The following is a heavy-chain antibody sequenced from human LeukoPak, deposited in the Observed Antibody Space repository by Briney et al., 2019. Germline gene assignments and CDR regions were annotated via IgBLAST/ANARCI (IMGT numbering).Heavy chain of an antibody. CDR2: IWPGDSDT. J-gene: IGHJ4*02. CDR1: GYSFTNYW. D-gene: IGHD1-26*01. V-gene: IGHV5-51*01. Sequence: GESLKIPCKGSGYSFTNYWIGWVRRMPGKGLEWMGIIWPGDSDTRYSPSFQGQVTISADKSNSIVYLQWSSLKASDTAMYYCARRYSGSYYPEYFDYWGQGTLVTVSS. CDR3: ARRYSGSYYPEYFDY.